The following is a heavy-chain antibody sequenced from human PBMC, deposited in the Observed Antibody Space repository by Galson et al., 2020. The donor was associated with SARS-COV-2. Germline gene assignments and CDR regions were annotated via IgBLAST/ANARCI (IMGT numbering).Heavy chain of an antibody. J-gene: IGHJ4*02. Sequence: SETLSLTCTVSGDSINTADYYWTWVRQRPGKGLEWIGHIFYDGNTYYNPSLMGRLSLSLDTSNNHFSLSLSSVTAADTAVYYCARRPSRRQLRFDIWGQGTLVTVSS. CDR2: IFYDGNT. CDR1: GDSINTADYY. CDR3: ARRPSRRQLRFDI. D-gene: IGHD1-1*01. V-gene: IGHV4-31*03.